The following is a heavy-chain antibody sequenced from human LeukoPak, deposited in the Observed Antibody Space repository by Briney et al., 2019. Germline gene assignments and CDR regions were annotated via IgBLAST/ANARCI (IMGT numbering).Heavy chain of an antibody. CDR2: ISYEGSNK. V-gene: IGHV3-30*04. Sequence: GRCLRLSWAASGFTLSSYAMHWVSQAPGEGRGWVAVISYEGSNKYYADSVKGRFTISRDNSKNTLYLQMNSLRAEDTAVYYCARDPIVVVPAAMVGYYYYGMDVWGQGTTVTVSS. J-gene: IGHJ6*02. CDR3: ARDPIVVVPAAMVGYYYYGMDV. CDR1: GFTLSSYA. D-gene: IGHD2-2*01.